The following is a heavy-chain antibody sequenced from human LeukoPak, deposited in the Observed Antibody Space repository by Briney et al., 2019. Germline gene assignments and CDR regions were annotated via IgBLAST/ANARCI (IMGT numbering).Heavy chain of an antibody. CDR1: GFAFSDYD. V-gene: IGHV3-11*01. J-gene: IGHJ4*02. CDR3: ARRTYSNYFFDY. Sequence: PGGSLRLSCAASGFAFSDYDMTWIRQAPGKGLEWLSYISGSGDSKFYADSVKGRFTISRDNAKNSLCLQMNSLRAEDTAVYYCARRTYSNYFFDYWGQGTLVTVSS. D-gene: IGHD4-11*01. CDR2: ISGSGDSK.